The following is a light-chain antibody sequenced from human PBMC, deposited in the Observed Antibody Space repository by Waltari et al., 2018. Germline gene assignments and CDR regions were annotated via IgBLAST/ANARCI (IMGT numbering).Light chain of an antibody. CDR3: NSYTGSSSWV. J-gene: IGLJ3*02. CDR1: SSDIGFYNY. Sequence: QSALTQPASVSGSPGQSITISCYGTSSDIGFYNYVSLYQHHPGKAPKLMIYDVSQRPSGVSDRFSGSKSGNTASLTISGLQAEDEADYYCNSYTGSSSWVFGGGTKVTVL. V-gene: IGLV2-14*03. CDR2: DVS.